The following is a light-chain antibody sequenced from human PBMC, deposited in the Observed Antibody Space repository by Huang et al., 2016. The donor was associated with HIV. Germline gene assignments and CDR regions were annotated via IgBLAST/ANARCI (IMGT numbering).Light chain of an antibody. Sequence: EIVMMQSPATLSVSPGERATLSCRASQSVSSNLAWYQQKPGQAPRLLIYGASTRATGIPARFGGSGSGTEFTLTFSSLQSEDFAVYYCQQYDNWPRTFGQGTKVEIK. CDR1: QSVSSN. V-gene: IGKV3-15*01. CDR3: QQYDNWPRT. CDR2: GAS. J-gene: IGKJ1*01.